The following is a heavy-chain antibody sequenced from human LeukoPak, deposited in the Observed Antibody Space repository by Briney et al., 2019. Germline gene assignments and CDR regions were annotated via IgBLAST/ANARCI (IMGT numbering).Heavy chain of an antibody. CDR2: IWYDGSNK. Sequence: GGSLRLSCAASGFTFSSYGMHWVRQAPGKGLEWVAVIWYDGSNKYYADSVKGRFTISRDNSKNTLYLQMNSLRAEDTAVYYCARDSYYYGSGSPAYFDYWGQGTLVTVSS. V-gene: IGHV3-33*01. CDR1: GFTFSSYG. J-gene: IGHJ4*02. CDR3: ARDSYYYGSGSPAYFDY. D-gene: IGHD3-10*01.